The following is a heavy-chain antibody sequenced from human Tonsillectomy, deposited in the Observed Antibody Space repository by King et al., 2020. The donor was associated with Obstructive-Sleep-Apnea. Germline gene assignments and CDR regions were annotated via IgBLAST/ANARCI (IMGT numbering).Heavy chain of an antibody. D-gene: IGHD6-19*01. J-gene: IGHJ4*02. CDR1: GYTLTELS. CDR2: FDPEDGET. CDR3: AGVISVAGSVDY. Sequence: QLVQSGAEVKKPGASVKVSCKVSGYTLTELSMHWVRQAPGKGLEWMGGFDPEDGETIYAKKFQGRVTMTEDTSTDTAYMELSSLRSEDTAVYFCAGVISVAGSVDYWGQGTLVTVSS. V-gene: IGHV1-24*01.